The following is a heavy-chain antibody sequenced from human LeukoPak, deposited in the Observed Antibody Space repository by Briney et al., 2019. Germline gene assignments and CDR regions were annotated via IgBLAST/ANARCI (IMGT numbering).Heavy chain of an antibody. Sequence: GGSLRLSCAVSGFTFSTYAMSWVRQAPGKGLEWVSYISSSSSYTNYADSVKGRFTISRDNAKNSLYLQMNSLRAEDTAVYYCARGSHSSGWYYFDYWGQGTLVTVSS. V-gene: IGHV3-11*06. J-gene: IGHJ4*02. D-gene: IGHD6-19*01. CDR3: ARGSHSSGWYYFDY. CDR2: ISSSSSYT. CDR1: GFTFSTYA.